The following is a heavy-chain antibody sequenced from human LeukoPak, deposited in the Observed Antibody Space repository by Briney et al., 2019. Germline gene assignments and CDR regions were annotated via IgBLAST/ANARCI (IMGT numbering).Heavy chain of an antibody. CDR1: GYSFINYW. J-gene: IGHJ3*02. Sequence: GESLKISCKGSGYSFINYWIAWVRQMPGKGLEWMGIIYPGDSDTRYNPSFQGQVTISADKSISTAYLQWSSLKASDTAMYYCARQLRGAYDAFDIWGQGTMVSVSS. CDR3: ARQLRGAYDAFDI. V-gene: IGHV5-51*01. D-gene: IGHD1-26*01. CDR2: IYPGDSDT.